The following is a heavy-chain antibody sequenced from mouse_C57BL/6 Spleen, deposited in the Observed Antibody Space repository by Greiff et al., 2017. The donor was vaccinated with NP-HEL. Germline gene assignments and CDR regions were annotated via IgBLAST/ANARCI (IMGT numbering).Heavy chain of an antibody. J-gene: IGHJ2*01. D-gene: IGHD1-1*01. V-gene: IGHV14-1*01. CDR3: TDYGSSPNYFDY. CDR1: GFNIKDYY. CDR2: IDPEDGDT. Sequence: VHVKQSGAELVRPGASVKLSCTASGFNIKDYYMHWVKQRPEQGLEWIGRIDPEDGDTEYAPKFQGKATMTADTSSNTAYLQLSSLTSEDTAVYYCTDYGSSPNYFDYWGQGTTLTVSS.